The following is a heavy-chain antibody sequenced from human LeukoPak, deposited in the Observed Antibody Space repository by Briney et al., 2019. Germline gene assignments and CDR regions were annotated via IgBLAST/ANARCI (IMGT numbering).Heavy chain of an antibody. J-gene: IGHJ4*02. CDR1: GGSFSGYY. Sequence: SETLSLTCAVYGGSFSGYYWSWIRQPPGKGLEWIGEINHSGSTNYNPSLQSRVAIFIDTSKNQFSLRLSSVIAADTAVYYCARLLGGYDSEIDYWGQGTLVTVSS. D-gene: IGHD5-12*01. CDR3: ARLLGGYDSEIDY. CDR2: INHSGST. V-gene: IGHV4-34*01.